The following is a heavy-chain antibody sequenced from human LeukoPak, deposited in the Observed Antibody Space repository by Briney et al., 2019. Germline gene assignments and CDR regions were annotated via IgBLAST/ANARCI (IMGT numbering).Heavy chain of an antibody. D-gene: IGHD6-19*01. CDR2: ISSSGSTI. Sequence: GGSLRLSCAASGFTFSSYSMNWVRQAPGKGLEWVSYISSSGSTIYYADSVKGRFTISRDNAKNSLYLQMNSLRAEDTAVYYCARSVAGTRNDYWGQGTLVTVSS. CDR3: ARSVAGTRNDY. V-gene: IGHV3-48*04. CDR1: GFTFSSYS. J-gene: IGHJ4*02.